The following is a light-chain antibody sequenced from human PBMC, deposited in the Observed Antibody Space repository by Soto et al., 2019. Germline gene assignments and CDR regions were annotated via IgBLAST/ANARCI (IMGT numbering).Light chain of an antibody. V-gene: IGKV1-39*01. J-gene: IGKJ1*01. CDR3: QQSYTTTGT. Sequence: DIQMTQSPSTLSASVGDRVTITCRASQSVSTWLAWYQQKPGKAPKLLIYAASSLQSGVPSRFSGSGSETDFTLTISSLQPEDFATYSCQQSYTTTGTFGQGTKVDIK. CDR1: QSVSTW. CDR2: AAS.